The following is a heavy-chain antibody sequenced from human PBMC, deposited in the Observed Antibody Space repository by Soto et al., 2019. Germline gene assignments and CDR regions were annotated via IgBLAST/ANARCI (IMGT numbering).Heavy chain of an antibody. D-gene: IGHD2-2*01. J-gene: IGHJ6*02. CDR3: ARAYGGYQLLNPYYYYGMDV. V-gene: IGHV3-30-3*01. Sequence: QVQLVESGGGVVQPGRSLRLSCAASGFTFSSYAMHWVRQAPGKGLEWVAVISYDGSNKYYADSVKGRFTISRDNSKNTLYLQMNSLRAEDTAVYYGARAYGGYQLLNPYYYYGMDVWGQGTTVTVSS. CDR2: ISYDGSNK. CDR1: GFTFSSYA.